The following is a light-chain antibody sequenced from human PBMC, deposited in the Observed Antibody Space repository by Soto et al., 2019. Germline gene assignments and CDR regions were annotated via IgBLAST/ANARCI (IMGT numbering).Light chain of an antibody. Sequence: DIQMTQFPSTLSASVGDRVTITCRASQSISSWLAWYQQKPGTAPKLLIYDASSLQSGVPSRFSGSGSGTEFTLTITSLQPGDFATYYCQQYHTYSRTFGQGTKVDIK. J-gene: IGKJ1*01. CDR3: QQYHTYSRT. CDR1: QSISSW. CDR2: DAS. V-gene: IGKV1-5*01.